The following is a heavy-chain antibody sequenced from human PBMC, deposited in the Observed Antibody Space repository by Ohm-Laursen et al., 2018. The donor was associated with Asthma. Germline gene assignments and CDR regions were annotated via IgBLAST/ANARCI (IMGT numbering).Heavy chain of an antibody. CDR2: ISTASTFI. J-gene: IGHJ4*02. Sequence: SLRLSCAASGYTFSRYSIHWVRQVPGKGLEWVASISTASTFIYYADSARGRFTTSRDNAKNSLYLEMNSLRVEDTAVYYCVTDAWWSYVHWGLGTLVTVSS. D-gene: IGHD1-26*01. V-gene: IGHV3-21*01. CDR1: GYTFSRYS. CDR3: VTDAWWSYVH.